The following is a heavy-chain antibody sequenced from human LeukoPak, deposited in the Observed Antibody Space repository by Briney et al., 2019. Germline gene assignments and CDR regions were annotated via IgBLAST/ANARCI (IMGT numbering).Heavy chain of an antibody. V-gene: IGHV3-48*04. Sequence: GGSLRLSCAASGFTFSNYGMHWVRQAPGKGLEWLSYISISGSTIYYADSVKGRFTISRDNAKNSLYLQMNGLRAEDTAVYYCARGGGYGSGSHYYFDYWGQGTLVTVSS. CDR1: GFTFSNYG. CDR3: ARGGGYGSGSHYYFDY. J-gene: IGHJ4*02. CDR2: ISISGSTI. D-gene: IGHD3-10*01.